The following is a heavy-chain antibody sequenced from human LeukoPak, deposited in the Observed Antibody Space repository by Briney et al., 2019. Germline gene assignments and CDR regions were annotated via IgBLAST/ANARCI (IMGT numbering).Heavy chain of an antibody. V-gene: IGHV3-48*02. CDR1: GFSFSIYS. D-gene: IGHD5-18*01. Sequence: GGSLRLSCAASGFSFSIYSMNWVRQAPGKGLEGVSYISSSSRAIYYADSVNGRFTISRDNAKNSVYLQMNSLRDEDTAVYYCARVKTAMDIDYWGQGTLVTVSS. J-gene: IGHJ4*02. CDR3: ARVKTAMDIDY. CDR2: ISSSSRAI.